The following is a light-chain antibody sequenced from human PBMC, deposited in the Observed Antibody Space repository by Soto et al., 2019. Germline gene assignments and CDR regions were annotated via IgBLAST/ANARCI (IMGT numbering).Light chain of an antibody. V-gene: IGKV3D-15*01. CDR2: GAS. J-gene: IGKJ1*01. CDR3: QHSGDFRWT. CDR1: QDVTTN. Sequence: DIRMPQFPATLSASPGGGATLSCRAAQDVTTNFAWYQLKPGQAPRRLIYGASSRATGIPDRFSGRGFGTDFTLTISRLEPEDFAVYYCQHSGDFRWTFGLGTKVDIK.